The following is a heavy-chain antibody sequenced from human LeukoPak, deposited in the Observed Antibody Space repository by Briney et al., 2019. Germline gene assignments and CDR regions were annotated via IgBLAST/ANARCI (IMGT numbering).Heavy chain of an antibody. V-gene: IGHV3-74*01. J-gene: IGHJ4*02. CDR1: GFTFSNYW. D-gene: IGHD3-22*01. CDR2: INTNGNTT. CDR3: VRAYYDSTGRYFDY. Sequence: GGSLRLSCAASGFTFSNYWMHWVRQVPGKGLVWVSRINTNGNTTNYADPVKGRFTISRDNANNTLYLQMNSLRAEDTALYYCVRAYYDSTGRYFDYWGQGTLVTVSS.